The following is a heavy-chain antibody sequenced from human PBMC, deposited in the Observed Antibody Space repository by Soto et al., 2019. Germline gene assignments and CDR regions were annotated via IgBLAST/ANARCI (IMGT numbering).Heavy chain of an antibody. Sequence: SVKVSYKASGGTFSSYAISWVRQAPGQGLEWMGGIIPIFGTANYAQKFQGRVTITADESTSTAYMELSSLRSEDTAVYYCARDWGPIAVAGTWAYWGQGTLVTVSS. CDR2: IIPIFGTA. D-gene: IGHD6-19*01. J-gene: IGHJ4*02. CDR1: GGTFSSYA. CDR3: ARDWGPIAVAGTWAY. V-gene: IGHV1-69*13.